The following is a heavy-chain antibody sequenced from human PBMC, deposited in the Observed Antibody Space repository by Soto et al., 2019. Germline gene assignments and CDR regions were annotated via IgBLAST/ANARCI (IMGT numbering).Heavy chain of an antibody. J-gene: IGHJ4*02. Sequence: EVQLVESGGGLVQPGGSLRLSCAGSGFALSSSWMHWVRQDPGQGLVWVSRINFDGSTTDYADSVRGRFTISRDNTKNTLYLEMNRLRVDDTAVYHCARGPRGWYGFDYWGQGTLVTVSS. CDR3: ARGPRGWYGFDY. CDR1: GFALSSSW. D-gene: IGHD6-19*01. V-gene: IGHV3-74*01. CDR2: INFDGSTT.